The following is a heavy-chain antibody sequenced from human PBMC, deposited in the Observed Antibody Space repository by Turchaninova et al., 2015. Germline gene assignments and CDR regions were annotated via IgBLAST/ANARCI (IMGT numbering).Heavy chain of an antibody. V-gene: IGHV4-39*07. D-gene: IGHD3-9*01. Sequence: QLPLQESGPGLVQPAETLSLTCTVSGGSISSSSYSWGWIRPPPGKGLEWIGSIYYSATTYYNPSLKSRVTISVDTSKNQFSLKLSSVTAADTAVYYCARATGLGDAFDIWGQGTMVTVSS. CDR3: ARATGLGDAFDI. J-gene: IGHJ3*02. CDR2: IYYSATT. CDR1: GGSISSSSYS.